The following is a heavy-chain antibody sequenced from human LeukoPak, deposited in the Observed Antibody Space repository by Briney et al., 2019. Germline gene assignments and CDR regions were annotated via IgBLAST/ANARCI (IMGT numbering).Heavy chain of an antibody. J-gene: IGHJ4*02. V-gene: IGHV4-39*01. CDR2: IYYSGST. Sequence: KPSETLSLTCTVSGGSISSSSFYWGWIRQPPGKGLEWIGSIYYSGSTYYNPSLKSRVTISVDTSKNQFSLNLNSVTAADTALYYCARHGGSSGWYHFDYWGQGTLVTVSS. D-gene: IGHD6-13*01. CDR1: GGSISSSSFY. CDR3: ARHGGSSGWYHFDY.